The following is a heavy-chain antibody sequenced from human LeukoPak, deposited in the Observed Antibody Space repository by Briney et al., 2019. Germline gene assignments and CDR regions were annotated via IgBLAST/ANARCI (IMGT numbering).Heavy chain of an antibody. Sequence: GGSLRLSCAASGFTFDDYAMHWVRQAPGKGLEWVSLISWDGGSTYYADSVKGRFTISRDNSKNSLYLQMNSLRAEDTALYYCAKDNSDGSPPAMDVWGKGTTVTVSS. CDR2: ISWDGGST. J-gene: IGHJ6*03. D-gene: IGHD2-21*01. V-gene: IGHV3-43D*03. CDR1: GFTFDDYA. CDR3: AKDNSDGSPPAMDV.